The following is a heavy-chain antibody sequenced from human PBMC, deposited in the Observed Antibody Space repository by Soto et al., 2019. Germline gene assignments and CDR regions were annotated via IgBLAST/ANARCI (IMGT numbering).Heavy chain of an antibody. D-gene: IGHD6-19*01. CDR3: ARDSNTSGWHAGFDP. J-gene: IGHJ5*02. V-gene: IGHV4-59*01. Sequence: PSETLSLTCTVSGASISSYSWSWIRQPPGKGLEWIGYIYYSGSTNYNPSLKSRLTISIDTSKNQFSLKLSSVTAADTAVYYCARDSNTSGWHAGFDPWGQGTLVTVS. CDR2: IYYSGST. CDR1: GASISSYS.